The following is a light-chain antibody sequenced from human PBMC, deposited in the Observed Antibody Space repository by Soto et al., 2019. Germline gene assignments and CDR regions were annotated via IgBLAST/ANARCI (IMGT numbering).Light chain of an antibody. CDR1: QSISSSY. V-gene: IGKV3-20*01. Sequence: EIVLTQSPGTLSLSPGERATLSCRASQSISSSYLAWYQQKPGQAPRLLVSGASSRATGIPDRFSGSGSGTDFTLTISRLAHEDFAVYYCQQYGSSRTFGQGTKVEIK. J-gene: IGKJ1*01. CDR2: GAS. CDR3: QQYGSSRT.